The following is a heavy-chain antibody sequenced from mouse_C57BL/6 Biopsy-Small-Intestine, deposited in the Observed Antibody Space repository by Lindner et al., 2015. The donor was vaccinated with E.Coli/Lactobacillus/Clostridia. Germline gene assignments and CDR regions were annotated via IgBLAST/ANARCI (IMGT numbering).Heavy chain of an antibody. Sequence: SVKVSCKASGYPFRSYGVAWVRQAPGKSLEWMGWISAYSGDRDYAQKIQDRVTFTTDTSTSTAYMELRSLRSDDTAVYYCARSSVYFEMSSHYAYWGQGTLVTVSS. J-gene: IGHJ4*01. CDR1: GYPFRSYG. V-gene: IGHV1-20*01. CDR2: ISAYSGDR. CDR3: ARSSVYFEMSSHYAY. D-gene: IGHD2-4*01.